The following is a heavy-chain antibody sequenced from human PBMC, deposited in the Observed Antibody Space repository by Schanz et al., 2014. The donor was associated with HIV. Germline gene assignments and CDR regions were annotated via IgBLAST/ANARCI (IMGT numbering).Heavy chain of an antibody. V-gene: IGHV1-69*06. CDR3: ARDIKYDDPFQYGMDV. CDR1: GDSFTNYV. J-gene: IGHJ6*02. Sequence: QVQLVQSGAEVKKPGSSVKVSCKASGDSFTNYVISWVRQAPGQGLEWLGGLVPISGSANYPQKFQGRVTITADKSTSAAYMELSSLRSEDTAVYFCARDIKYDDPFQYGMDVWGQGTTVTVSS. CDR2: LVPISGSA. D-gene: IGHD1-1*01.